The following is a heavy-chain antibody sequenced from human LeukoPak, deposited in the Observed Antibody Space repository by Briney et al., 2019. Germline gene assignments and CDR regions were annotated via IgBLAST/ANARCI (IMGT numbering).Heavy chain of an antibody. Sequence: GGCLRLSCAASGFTFSSYGMHWVRQAPGKGLEWGAIIWYDGSNKYYADSVKGRFTISRDNSKNTLYLQMNSLRAEDTAVYYCAREFGKYYFDYWGQGTLVTVSS. CDR2: IWYDGSNK. V-gene: IGHV3-33*01. CDR1: GFTFSSYG. CDR3: AREFGKYYFDY. D-gene: IGHD3-16*01. J-gene: IGHJ4*02.